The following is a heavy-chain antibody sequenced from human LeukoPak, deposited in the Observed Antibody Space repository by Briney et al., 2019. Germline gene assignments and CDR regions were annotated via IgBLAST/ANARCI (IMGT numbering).Heavy chain of an antibody. Sequence: SETLSLTCSVSGASIKSNFWSWIRQPPGKGLEWIGYIYYTGSTNYNPSLKSRLTISVDASKSQFSLKLSSVTASDTAVYYCARRKPVAGAAFDFWGQGTLVTVSS. J-gene: IGHJ4*02. CDR2: IYYTGST. D-gene: IGHD6-19*01. V-gene: IGHV4-59*08. CDR3: ARRKPVAGAAFDF. CDR1: GASIKSNF.